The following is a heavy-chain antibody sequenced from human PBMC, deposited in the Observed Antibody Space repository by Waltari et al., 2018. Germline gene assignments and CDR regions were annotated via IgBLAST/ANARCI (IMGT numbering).Heavy chain of an antibody. V-gene: IGHV1-3*03. J-gene: IGHJ4*02. D-gene: IGHD3-22*01. CDR3: ARGEYYYDSSGYYLTYYFDY. Sequence: QVQLVQSGAEVKKPGASVKVSCKASGYTFTSYAMHWVRQAPGQRLEWMGWINAGNGNTKYSKEFQGRVTITRDTSASTAYMELSSLRSEDMAVYYCARGEYYYDSSGYYLTYYFDYWGQGTLVTVSS. CDR2: INAGNGNT. CDR1: GYTFTSYA.